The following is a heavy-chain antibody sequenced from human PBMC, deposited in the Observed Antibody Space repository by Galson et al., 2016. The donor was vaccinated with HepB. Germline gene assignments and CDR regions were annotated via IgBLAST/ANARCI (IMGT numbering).Heavy chain of an antibody. D-gene: IGHD1-1*01. CDR3: AKERLVRRIFDH. V-gene: IGHV3-23*01. J-gene: IGHJ4*02. Sequence: LRLSCAASGFVFSNFGLSWVRQAPGKGLECVASISTRRTTYYSDSVQGRFTISRDDSNNTLYLQMNGLRAEDTAVYYCAKERLVRRIFDHWGQGTLLTVSS. CDR2: ISTRRTT. CDR1: GFVFSNFG.